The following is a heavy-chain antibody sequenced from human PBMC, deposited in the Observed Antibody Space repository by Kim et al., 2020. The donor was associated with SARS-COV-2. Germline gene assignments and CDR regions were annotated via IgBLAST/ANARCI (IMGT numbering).Heavy chain of an antibody. Sequence: VYADSVKRHLPSSSDNAKNSLDLQMNSLRAEDTALYYCAKEDGYSSFFDYWGQGTLVTVSS. J-gene: IGHJ4*02. V-gene: IGHV3-9*01. D-gene: IGHD6-13*01. CDR3: AKEDGYSSFFDY.